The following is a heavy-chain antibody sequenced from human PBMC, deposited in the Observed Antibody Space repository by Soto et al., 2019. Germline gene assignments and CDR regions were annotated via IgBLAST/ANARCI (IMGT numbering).Heavy chain of an antibody. CDR2: ISYDGSNK. D-gene: IGHD5-18*01. CDR3: ARDPLWGTAMVLWYFDL. CDR1: GFTFSSYA. V-gene: IGHV3-30-3*01. Sequence: VQLVESGGGLVQPGRSLRLSCAASGFTFSSYAMHWVRQAPGKGREWVAVISYDGSNKYYADSVKGRFTISRDNSKNTLYLQMNSLRAEDTAVYYCARDPLWGTAMVLWYFDLWGRGTLVTVSS. J-gene: IGHJ2*01.